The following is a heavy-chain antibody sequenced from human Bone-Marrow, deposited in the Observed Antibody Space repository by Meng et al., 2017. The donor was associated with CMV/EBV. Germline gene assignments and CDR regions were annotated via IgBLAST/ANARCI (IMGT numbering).Heavy chain of an antibody. D-gene: IGHD2-2*02. V-gene: IGHV3-73*01. CDR1: GFTFSGSA. J-gene: IGHJ6*02. CDR2: IRSKANSYAT. CDR3: ASLVVVPAAIPYYYGMDV. Sequence: GGSLRLSCAASGFTFSGSAMHWVRQASGKGLEWVGRIRSKANSYATAYAASVKGRFTISRDDSKNTAYLQMNSLRAEDTAVYYCASLVVVPAAIPYYYGMDVWGQGTTVTVSS.